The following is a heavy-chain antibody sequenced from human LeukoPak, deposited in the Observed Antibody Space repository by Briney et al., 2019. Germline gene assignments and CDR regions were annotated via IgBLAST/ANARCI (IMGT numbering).Heavy chain of an antibody. J-gene: IGHJ4*02. Sequence: SETLPLTCDFSGLSILIYWWSWPRKPAGKGVEWIGRIYTTGHPIHRPSFQSRVTMSIGISTNQFSLTLSSVTASDTALYYCARSADTISAYHSDLWGEGAPVSVSS. CDR3: ARSADTISAYHSDL. CDR1: GLSILIYW. V-gene: IGHV4-4*07. D-gene: IGHD6-13*01. CDR2: IYTTGHP.